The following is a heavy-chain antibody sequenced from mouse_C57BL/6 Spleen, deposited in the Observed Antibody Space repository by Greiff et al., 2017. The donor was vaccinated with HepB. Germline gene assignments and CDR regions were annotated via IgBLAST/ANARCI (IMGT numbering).Heavy chain of an antibody. J-gene: IGHJ3*01. V-gene: IGHV1-80*01. D-gene: IGHD2-3*01. CDR3: ARWGGYYEAWFAY. CDR1: GYAFSSYW. CDR2: IYPGDGDT. Sequence: QVQLQQSGAELVKPGASVKISCKASGYAFSSYWMNWVKQRPGKGLEWIGQIYPGDGDTNYNGKFKGKATLTADKSSSTAYMQLSSLTSEDSAVYFCARWGGYYEAWFAYWGQGTLVTVSA.